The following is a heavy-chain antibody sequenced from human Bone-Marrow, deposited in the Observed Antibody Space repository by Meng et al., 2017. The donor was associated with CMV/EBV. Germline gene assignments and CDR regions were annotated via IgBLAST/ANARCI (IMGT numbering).Heavy chain of an antibody. J-gene: IGHJ4*02. CDR2: IYSGGSST. CDR3: AKVPVGASSKTHFDY. V-gene: IGHV3-23*03. D-gene: IGHD1-26*01. Sequence: GGSLRLSCAASGFTFSSYAMSWVRQAPGKGLEWVSVIYSGGSSTYYADSVKGRFTISRDNSKNTLYLQMNSLRAEDTAVYYCAKVPVGASSKTHFDYWGQGTLVTVSS. CDR1: GFTFSSYA.